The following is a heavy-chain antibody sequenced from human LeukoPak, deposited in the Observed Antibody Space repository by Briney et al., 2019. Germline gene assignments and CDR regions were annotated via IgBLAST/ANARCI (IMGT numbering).Heavy chain of an antibody. D-gene: IGHD2-2*02. CDR2: INHSGST. J-gene: IGHJ6*03. Sequence: SETLSLTCAVYGGSFSGYYWSWIRQPPGKGLEWIGEINHSGSTNYNPSLKSRVTISVDRSKNQFSLKLSSVTAADTAVYYCARDLYTGYYYYMDVWGKGTTVTVSS. V-gene: IGHV4-34*01. CDR3: ARDLYTGYYYYMDV. CDR1: GGSFSGYY.